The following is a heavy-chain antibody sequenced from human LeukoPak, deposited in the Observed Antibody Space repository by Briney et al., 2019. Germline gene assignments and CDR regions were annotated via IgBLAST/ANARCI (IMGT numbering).Heavy chain of an antibody. CDR2: ISSSSSYI. CDR3: AKVGSGSYYARREYYYMDV. D-gene: IGHD1-26*01. CDR1: GFTFSSYS. Sequence: GGSLRLSCAASGFTFSSYSMNWVRQAPGKGLEWVSSISSSSSYIYYADSVKGRFTISRDNSKNTLYLQMNSLRAEDTAVYYCAKVGSGSYYARREYYYMDVWGKGTTVTVSS. J-gene: IGHJ6*03. V-gene: IGHV3-21*04.